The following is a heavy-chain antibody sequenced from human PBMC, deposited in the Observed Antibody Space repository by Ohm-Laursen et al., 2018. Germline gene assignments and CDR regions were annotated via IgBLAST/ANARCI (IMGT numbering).Heavy chain of an antibody. CDR2: IYWDDDK. CDR1: GFSLSTSGMG. V-gene: IGHV2-5*02. D-gene: IGHD2-15*01. CDR3: AHRPQVAASECYFDY. J-gene: IGHJ4*02. Sequence: TQTLTLTCTFSGFSLSTSGMGVGWIRQPPGKALEWLALIYWDDDKRYSPSLKSRLTITKDTSKNQVVLTMTNMDPVDTATYYCAHRPQVAASECYFDYWGQGTLVTVSS.